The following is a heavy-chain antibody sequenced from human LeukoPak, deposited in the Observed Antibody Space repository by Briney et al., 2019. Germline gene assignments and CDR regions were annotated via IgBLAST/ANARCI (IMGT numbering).Heavy chain of an antibody. D-gene: IGHD5-18*01. CDR3: ARDRDTAMAFDY. V-gene: IGHV3-53*01. Sequence: GGSLRLSCAASGFTFSSYGIHWVRQAPGKGLEWVSVIYSGGSTYYADSVKGRFTISRDNSKNTLYLQMNSLRAEDTAVYYCARDRDTAMAFDYWGQGTLVTVSS. CDR2: IYSGGST. CDR1: GFTFSSYG. J-gene: IGHJ4*02.